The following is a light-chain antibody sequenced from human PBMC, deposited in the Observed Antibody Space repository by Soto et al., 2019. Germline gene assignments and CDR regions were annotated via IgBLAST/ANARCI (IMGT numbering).Light chain of an antibody. CDR3: ISYTVSRSYV. Sequence: QSALTQPASVSGSPGQSITISCTGTSSDVGRYNLVSWYQHHPGKAPKLILYEGSKRPSGVSNRFSGSKSGNTASLTVSGLQADDEDDYYCISYTVSRSYVFGPGTKLTVL. CDR2: EGS. CDR1: SSDVGRYNL. V-gene: IGLV2-23*01. J-gene: IGLJ1*01.